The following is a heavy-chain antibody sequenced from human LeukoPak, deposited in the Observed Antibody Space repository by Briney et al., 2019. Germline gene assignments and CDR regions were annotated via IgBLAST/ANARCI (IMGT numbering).Heavy chain of an antibody. CDR1: GGSISNYY. J-gene: IGHJ4*02. V-gene: IGHV4-59*01. CDR3: ARAILSGYPDS. Sequence: SETLSLTCTVSGGSISNYYWSWIRQPPGKELEWIGYIYYIGSTNYNPSLKSRVTISLDTSKNQFSLKLSSVTAADTAVYYCARAILSGYPDSWGQGTLVIVFS. CDR2: IYYIGST. D-gene: IGHD3-3*01.